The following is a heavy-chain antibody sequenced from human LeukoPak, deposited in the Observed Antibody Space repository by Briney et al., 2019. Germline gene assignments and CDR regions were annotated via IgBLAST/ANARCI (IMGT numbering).Heavy chain of an antibody. J-gene: IGHJ4*02. CDR3: ARTYDFWSGSEGY. Sequence: ASVKVSCKASGYTLTGYYMHWVRQAPGQGLEWMGWINPNSGGTNYAQKFQGRVTMTRDTSISTAYMELSRLRSDDTAVYYCARTYDFWSGSEGYWGQGTLVTVSS. CDR1: GYTLTGYY. CDR2: INPNSGGT. D-gene: IGHD3-3*01. V-gene: IGHV1-2*02.